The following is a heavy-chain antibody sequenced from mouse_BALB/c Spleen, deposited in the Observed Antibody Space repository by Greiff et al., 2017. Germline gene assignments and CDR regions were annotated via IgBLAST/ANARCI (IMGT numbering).Heavy chain of an antibody. J-gene: IGHJ3*01. CDR1: GFSLTSYG. D-gene: IGHD2-2*01. CDR2: IWAGGST. CDR3: ARHGYDGGPFAY. Sequence: VKLMESGPGLVAPSQSLSITCTVSGFSLTSYGVHWVRQPPGKGLEWLGVIWAGGSTNYNSALMSRLSISKDNSKSQVFLKMNSLQTDDTAMYYCARHGYDGGPFAYWGQGTLVTVSA. V-gene: IGHV2-9*02.